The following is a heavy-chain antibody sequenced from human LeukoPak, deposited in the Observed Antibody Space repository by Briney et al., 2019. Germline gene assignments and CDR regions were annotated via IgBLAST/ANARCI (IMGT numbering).Heavy chain of an antibody. D-gene: IGHD6-13*01. CDR3: ANGSSSWYCCDAFDI. CDR2: IIPIFGTA. J-gene: IGHJ3*02. CDR1: GGTFSSYA. Sequence: SVKVSCKASGGTFSSYAISWVRQAPGQGLEWMGGIIPIFGTANYAQKFQGRVTITTDESTSTAYMELSSLRSEDTAVYYCANGSSSWYCCDAFDIWGQGTMVTVSS. V-gene: IGHV1-69*05.